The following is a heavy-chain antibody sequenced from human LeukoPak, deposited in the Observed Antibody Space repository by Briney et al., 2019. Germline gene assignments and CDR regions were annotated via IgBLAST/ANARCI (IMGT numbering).Heavy chain of an antibody. CDR3: AKEMYYYDSSGYYPTDY. D-gene: IGHD3-22*01. Sequence: GGSLRLSCAASGFTFSSYWMSWVRQAPGKGLEWVAFIRYDGSNKYYADSVKGRFTISRDNSKNTLYLQMNSLRAEDTAVYYCAKEMYYYDSSGYYPTDYWGQGTLVTVSS. J-gene: IGHJ4*02. V-gene: IGHV3-30*02. CDR2: IRYDGSNK. CDR1: GFTFSSYW.